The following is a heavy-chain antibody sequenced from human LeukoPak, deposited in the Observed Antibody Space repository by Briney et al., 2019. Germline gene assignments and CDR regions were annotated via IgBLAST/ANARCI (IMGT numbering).Heavy chain of an antibody. D-gene: IGHD5-24*01. CDR3: AKLLRDATIYDF. CDR1: GFTVSGDS. J-gene: IGHJ4*01. CDR2: IYSGGST. Sequence: GGPLRLSCTVSGFTVSGDSMSWVRQAPGKGLEWVSFIYSGGSTHYSDSVKGRFTISRDNSKNTLYLQMNSLRAEDTAFYYCAKLLRDATIYDFWGHGALVTVSS. V-gene: IGHV3-53*01.